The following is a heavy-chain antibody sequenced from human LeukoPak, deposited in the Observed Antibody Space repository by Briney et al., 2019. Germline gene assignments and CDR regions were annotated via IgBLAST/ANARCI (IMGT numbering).Heavy chain of an antibody. CDR3: ARGRSTRPSVYCSGGSCYYYYGMDV. Sequence: GASVKVSCKASGYTFTGYYMHWVRQAPGQGLEWMGWINPNSGGTNYAQKFQGRVTMTRDTSISTAYMELSRLRSDDTAVYYCARGRSTRPSVYCSGGSCYYYYGMDVWGQGTTVTVSS. V-gene: IGHV1-2*02. D-gene: IGHD2-15*01. CDR1: GYTFTGYY. J-gene: IGHJ6*02. CDR2: INPNSGGT.